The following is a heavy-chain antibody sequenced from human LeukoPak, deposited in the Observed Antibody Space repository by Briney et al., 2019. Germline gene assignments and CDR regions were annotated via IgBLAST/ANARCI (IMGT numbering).Heavy chain of an antibody. CDR3: ARRNDFWSGYYHGRSMDV. D-gene: IGHD3-3*01. Sequence: ASVKVSCKASGYTFTSYAMNWVRQAPGQGLEWMGWINTNTGNSTYAQGFTGRFVFSLDTSVSTAYLQISSLKAEDTAVYYCARRNDFWSGYYHGRSMDVWGQGTTVTVSS. CDR1: GYTFTSYA. V-gene: IGHV7-4-1*02. J-gene: IGHJ6*02. CDR2: INTNTGNS.